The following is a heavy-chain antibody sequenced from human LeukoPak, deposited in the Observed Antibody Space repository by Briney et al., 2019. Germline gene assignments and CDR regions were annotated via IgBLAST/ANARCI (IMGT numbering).Heavy chain of an antibody. CDR1: GYTFTSYY. V-gene: IGHV1-46*01. Sequence: ASVKVSCKASGYTFTSYYMHWVRQAPGQGLEWMGIINPSGGSTSYAQKFQGRVTMTRDTSTSTVYMELSSLRSEDTAVYYCARAGGGSGSYYAGNFDYWGQGTLVTVSS. CDR2: INPSGGST. J-gene: IGHJ4*02. CDR3: ARAGGGSGSYYAGNFDY. D-gene: IGHD3-10*01.